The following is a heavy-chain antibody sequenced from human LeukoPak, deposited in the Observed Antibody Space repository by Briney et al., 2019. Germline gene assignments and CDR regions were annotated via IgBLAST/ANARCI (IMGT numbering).Heavy chain of an antibody. J-gene: IGHJ4*02. CDR2: IYTTGSI. CDR1: GGSISSYY. CDR3: ARGAYGSGTYFFDY. V-gene: IGHV4-4*07. D-gene: IGHD3-10*01. Sequence: SETLSLTCTVSGGSISSYYWSWIRQPAGKGLEWIGRIYTTGSINYNPSLKSRVTISVDTSKNQFSLKLSSVTAADTAVYYCARGAYGSGTYFFDYWGQGTLVTVSS.